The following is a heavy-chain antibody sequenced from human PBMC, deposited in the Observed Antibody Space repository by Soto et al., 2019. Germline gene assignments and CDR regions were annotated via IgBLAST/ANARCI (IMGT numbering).Heavy chain of an antibody. J-gene: IGHJ6*02. CDR2: ISYDGSNK. D-gene: IGHD3-22*01. Sequence: GGSLRLSCAASGFTFSSYGMDWVRQAPGKXLEWVAVISYDGSNKYYADSVKGRFTISRDNSKNTLYLQMNSLRAEDTAVYYCAKDGYYYDSSGYYFYYYYYGMDVWGQGTTVTVSS. V-gene: IGHV3-30*18. CDR3: AKDGYYYDSSGYYFYYYYYGMDV. CDR1: GFTFSSYG.